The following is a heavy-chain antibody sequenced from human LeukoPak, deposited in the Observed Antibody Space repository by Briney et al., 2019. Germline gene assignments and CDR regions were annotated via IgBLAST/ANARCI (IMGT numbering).Heavy chain of an antibody. CDR2: ISGSGGST. CDR3: AKDRVSGVLDY. D-gene: IGHD3-10*01. CDR1: GFTFSSYG. Sequence: GGSLRLSCAASGFTFSSYGMSWVRQAPGKGLEWVSAISGSGGSTYYADSVKGRFIISRDNSKNTMYLQMNSLRAEDTAVYYCAKDRVSGVLDYWGQGTLVTVSS. V-gene: IGHV3-23*01. J-gene: IGHJ4*02.